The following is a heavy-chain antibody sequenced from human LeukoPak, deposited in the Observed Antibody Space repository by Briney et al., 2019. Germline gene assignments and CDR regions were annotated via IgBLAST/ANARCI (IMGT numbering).Heavy chain of an antibody. CDR3: ARGRQWLVRGLIDY. V-gene: IGHV4-34*01. J-gene: IGHJ4*02. CDR1: GGSFSGYY. Sequence: SETLSLTCAVYGGSFSGYYWSWIRQPPGKGLEWIGVINHSGSTNYNPSLKSRVTISVDTSKNQFSLKLSSVTAADTAVYYCARGRQWLVRGLIDYWGQGTLVTVSS. D-gene: IGHD6-19*01. CDR2: INHSGST.